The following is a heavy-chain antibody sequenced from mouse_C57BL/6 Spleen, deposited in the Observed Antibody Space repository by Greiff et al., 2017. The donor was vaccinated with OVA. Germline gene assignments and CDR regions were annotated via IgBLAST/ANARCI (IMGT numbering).Heavy chain of an antibody. CDR1: GFTFSDYG. Sequence: EVKLMESGGGLVKPGGSLKLSCAASGFTFSDYGMHWVRQAPEKGLEWVAYISSGSSTIYYADTVKGRFTISRDNAKNTLFLQMTSLRSEDTAMYYCARPGSIPMDYWGQGTSVTVSS. CDR3: ARPGSIPMDY. D-gene: IGHD1-1*01. V-gene: IGHV5-17*01. J-gene: IGHJ4*01. CDR2: ISSGSSTI.